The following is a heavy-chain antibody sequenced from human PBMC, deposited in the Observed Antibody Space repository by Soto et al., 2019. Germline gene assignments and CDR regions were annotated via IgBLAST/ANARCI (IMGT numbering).Heavy chain of an antibody. J-gene: IGHJ4*02. CDR2: INHSGST. D-gene: IGHD6-13*01. CDR1: GGSFSGYY. CDR3: ARSDSSSALGY. V-gene: IGHV4-34*01. Sequence: SETLSLTCAVYGGSFSGYYWSWIRQPPGKGLEWIGEINHSGSTNYNPSLKSRVTISVDTSKNQFSLKLSSVTAADTAVYYCARSDSSSALGYWGQGTLVTVSS.